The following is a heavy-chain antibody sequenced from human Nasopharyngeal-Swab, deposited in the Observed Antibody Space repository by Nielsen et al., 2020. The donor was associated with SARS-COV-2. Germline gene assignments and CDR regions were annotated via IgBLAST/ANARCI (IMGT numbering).Heavy chain of an antibody. CDR3: ARQHRSQYYDILTGYYEDYYFDY. Sequence: SETLSLTCTVSGGSISSSSYYWGWIRQPPGKGLVWIGSIYYSGSTYYNPSLKSRVTISVDTSKNQFSLKLRSVTAADTAVYYCARQHRSQYYDILTGYYEDYYFDYWGQGTLVTVSS. V-gene: IGHV4-39*01. CDR2: IYYSGST. CDR1: GGSISSSSYY. D-gene: IGHD3-9*01. J-gene: IGHJ4*02.